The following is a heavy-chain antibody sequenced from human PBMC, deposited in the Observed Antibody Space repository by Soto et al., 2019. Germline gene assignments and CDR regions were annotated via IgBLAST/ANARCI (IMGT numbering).Heavy chain of an antibody. Sequence: QVQLQESGPGLVKPSQTLSLTCTVSGGSISSGGYYWSWIRQHPGKGLEWIGYIYYSGSTYYNPSLKSRVTISVDTSKTQFSLKLSSVTAADTAVYYCAREYYDSSGYYPPWYFDLWGRGTLVTVSS. V-gene: IGHV4-31*03. CDR3: AREYYDSSGYYPPWYFDL. D-gene: IGHD3-22*01. CDR2: IYYSGST. J-gene: IGHJ2*01. CDR1: GGSISSGGYY.